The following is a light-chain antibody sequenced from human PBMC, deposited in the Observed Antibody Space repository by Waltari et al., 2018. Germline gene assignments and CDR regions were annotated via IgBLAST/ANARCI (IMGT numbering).Light chain of an antibody. J-gene: IGKJ1*01. V-gene: IGKV3-20*01. CDR2: RAS. CDR1: QSVGSSS. CDR3: QQHGTLPAT. Sequence: EIVLTQSPGTASLSPGERVTLSCGASQSVGSSSLAWYQQKPGQAPRLVIYRASRRAPGIPDRFSGSGSGTDFSLTISRLEPEDFAVYYCQQHGTLPATFGQGTKVEIK.